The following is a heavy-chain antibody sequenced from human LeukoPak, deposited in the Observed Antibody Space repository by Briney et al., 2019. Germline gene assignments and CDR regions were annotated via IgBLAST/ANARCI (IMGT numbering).Heavy chain of an antibody. CDR2: IYTSGST. J-gene: IGHJ5*02. CDR3: ARAIYYDFFGWFDP. CDR1: GGSISSGSYC. D-gene: IGHD3-3*01. V-gene: IGHV4-61*02. Sequence: SETLSLTCTVSGGSISSGSYCWSWIRQPAGKGLESIGRIYTSGSTNYNPSLKSRVTISVDTSKNQFSLKLSSVTAADTAVYYCARAIYYDFFGWFDPWGQGTLVTVSS.